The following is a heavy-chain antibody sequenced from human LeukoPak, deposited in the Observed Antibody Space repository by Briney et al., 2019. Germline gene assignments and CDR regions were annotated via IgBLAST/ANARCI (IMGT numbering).Heavy chain of an antibody. D-gene: IGHD3-22*01. CDR2: IYYSGST. Sequence: PSETLSLTCAVYGGSFSGYYWSWLRQPPGKGLEWIGYIYYSGSTNYNPSLKSRVTISVDSSKNQFSLKLSSVTAADTAVYYCAIMSGYYKLGYFDYWGQGTLVTVSS. CDR1: GGSFSGYY. V-gene: IGHV4-59*01. J-gene: IGHJ4*02. CDR3: AIMSGYYKLGYFDY.